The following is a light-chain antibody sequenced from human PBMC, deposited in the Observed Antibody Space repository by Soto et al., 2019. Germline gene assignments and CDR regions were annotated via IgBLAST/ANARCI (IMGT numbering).Light chain of an antibody. CDR1: ENIARY. CDR3: QQSYSNPRT. V-gene: IGKV1-39*01. Sequence: DIQMTQSPSSLSASVGDRVTITCRASENIARYLNWYQQRPGKAPELLISAASSLQSGVPSRFNGGGSGTDFTLTISSLQPEDFATYYCQQSYSNPRTFGQGTKVDIK. CDR2: AAS. J-gene: IGKJ1*01.